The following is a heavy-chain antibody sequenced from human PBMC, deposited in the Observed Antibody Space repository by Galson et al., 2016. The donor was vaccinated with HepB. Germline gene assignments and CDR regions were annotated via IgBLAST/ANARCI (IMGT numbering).Heavy chain of an antibody. CDR3: ATGPDSSTWFHIPFDM. Sequence: SVKVSCKASRGTFRNYAVTWVRQAPGHGLEWMGGFFPVFGTATYAPKFRGRFSFTADESSSTAYMDLWSLTSDDTAVYYWATGPDSSTWFHIPFDMWGHGTLATASS. J-gene: IGHJ3*02. CDR1: RGTFRNYA. CDR2: FFPVFGTA. D-gene: IGHD6-13*01. V-gene: IGHV1-69*13.